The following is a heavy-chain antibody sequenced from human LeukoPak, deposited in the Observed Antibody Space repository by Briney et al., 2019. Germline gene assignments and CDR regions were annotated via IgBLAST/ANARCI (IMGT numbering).Heavy chain of an antibody. CDR2: INPNSGGT. V-gene: IGHV1-2*02. CDR1: GYTFTGYY. J-gene: IGHJ4*02. D-gene: IGHD1-7*01. Sequence: ASVKVSCKASGYTFTGYYMHWVRQAPGQGLEWMGWINPNSGGTNYAQKFQGRVTMTRDTSISTAYMELSSLRSEDTAVYYCAREIGTTYGTPYFDYWGQGTLVTVSS. CDR3: AREIGTTYGTPYFDY.